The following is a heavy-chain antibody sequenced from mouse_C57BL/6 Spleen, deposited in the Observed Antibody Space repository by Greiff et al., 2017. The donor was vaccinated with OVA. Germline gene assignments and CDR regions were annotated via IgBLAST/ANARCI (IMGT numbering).Heavy chain of an antibody. Sequence: EVMLVESGGGLVKPGGSLKLSCAASGFTFSDYGMHWVRQAPEKGLEWVAYISSGSSTIYYADTVKGRFTISRDNAKNTLFLQMTSLRSEDTAMYYCARHGNYLPFAYWGQGTLVTVSA. CDR2: ISSGSSTI. CDR3: ARHGNYLPFAY. J-gene: IGHJ3*01. CDR1: GFTFSDYG. V-gene: IGHV5-17*01. D-gene: IGHD2-1*01.